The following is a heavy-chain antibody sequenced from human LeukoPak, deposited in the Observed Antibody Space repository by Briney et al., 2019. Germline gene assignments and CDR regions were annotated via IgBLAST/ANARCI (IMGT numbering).Heavy chain of an antibody. V-gene: IGHV3-30*19. CDR2: ISYDGSNK. Sequence: GGSLRLSCAASGFTFSSYGMHWVRQAPGKGLEWVAVISYDGSNKYYADSVKGRFTISRDNSKNTLYLQMNSLRAEDTAVYYCASGVVVAANFDYWGQGTLVTVSS. CDR1: GFTFSSYG. J-gene: IGHJ4*02. D-gene: IGHD2-15*01. CDR3: ASGVVVAANFDY.